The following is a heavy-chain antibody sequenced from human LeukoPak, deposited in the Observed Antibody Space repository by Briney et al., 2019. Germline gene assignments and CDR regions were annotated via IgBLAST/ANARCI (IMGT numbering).Heavy chain of an antibody. V-gene: IGHV4-34*01. D-gene: IGHD4-11*01. J-gene: IGHJ6*03. Sequence: PSETLSLTCAVYGESFSGYYWSWIRQPPGKGREWIGEINHSGSTNYNPSLKSRVTISVDTSKNQFSLKLSSVTAADTAVYYCARRRNLNYYYYYMDVWGKGTTVTVSS. CDR3: ARRRNLNYYYYYMDV. CDR1: GESFSGYY. CDR2: INHSGST.